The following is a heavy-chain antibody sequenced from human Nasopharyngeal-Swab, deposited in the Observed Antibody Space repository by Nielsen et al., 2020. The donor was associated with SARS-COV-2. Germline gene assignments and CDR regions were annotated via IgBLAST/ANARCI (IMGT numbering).Heavy chain of an antibody. J-gene: IGHJ4*02. CDR2: IYHSGST. V-gene: IGHV4-31*03. CDR1: GGSISSGGYY. CDR3: AGQQLRAPFDY. D-gene: IGHD6-13*01. Sequence: SETLSLTCTVSGGSISSGGYYWSWIRQHPGKGLEWIGYIYHSGSTYYNPSLKSRVTISVDTSKNQFSLKLSSVTAADTAVYYCAGQQLRAPFDYWGQGTLVTVSS.